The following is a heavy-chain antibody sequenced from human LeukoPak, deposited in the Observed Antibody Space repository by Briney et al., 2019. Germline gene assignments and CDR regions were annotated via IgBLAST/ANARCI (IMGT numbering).Heavy chain of an antibody. J-gene: IGHJ4*02. D-gene: IGHD3-10*01. CDR1: GGSFSGYY. V-gene: IGHV4-34*01. Sequence: SETLSLTCAVYGGSFSGYYWSWIRQPPGKGLEWIGYIYYSGSTYYNPSLKSRVTISVDTSKNQFSLKLSSVTAADTAVYYCASSSGIRHLGYWGQGTLVTVSS. CDR2: IYYSGST. CDR3: ASSSGIRHLGY.